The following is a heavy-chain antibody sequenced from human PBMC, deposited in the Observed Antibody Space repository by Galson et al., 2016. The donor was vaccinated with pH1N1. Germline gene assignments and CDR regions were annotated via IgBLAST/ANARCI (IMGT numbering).Heavy chain of an antibody. J-gene: IGHJ4*02. Sequence: SLRLSCAASGFTFSKHWMHWVRQVPGKGLVWVSHINRDGSTTNYAGSVKGRFTISRDNAKNTVYLQMNSLGVEDTAVYYCARGNMGLDYWGQGILVTVSS. V-gene: IGHV3-74*01. CDR1: GFTFSKHW. CDR3: ARGNMGLDY. D-gene: IGHD2/OR15-2a*01. CDR2: INRDGSTT.